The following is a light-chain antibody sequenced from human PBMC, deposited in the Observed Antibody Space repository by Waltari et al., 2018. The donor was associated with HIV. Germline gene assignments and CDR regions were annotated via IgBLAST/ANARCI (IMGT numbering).Light chain of an antibody. J-gene: IGKJ2*01. CDR3: MQGTHWPYT. Sequence: DVVMTQSPLSLPVTLGQPASISCTSAQSLVYSDGNTYLNWFQQRPGQSPRRLIYKVSNRDSGVPDRISGSGSGTDFTLKITRVEADDVGVYYCMQGTHWPYTFGQGTKLEIK. V-gene: IGKV2-30*01. CDR1: QSLVYSDGNTY. CDR2: KVS.